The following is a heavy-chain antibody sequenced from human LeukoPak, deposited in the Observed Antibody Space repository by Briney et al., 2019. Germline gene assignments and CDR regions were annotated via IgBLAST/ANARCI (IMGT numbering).Heavy chain of an antibody. CDR1: GGSISSYY. CDR2: IYYSGST. V-gene: IGHV4-59*01. CDR3: ARPYSSNWYGAFDI. Sequence: SETLSLTCTVSGGSISSYYWSWIRQPPGKGLEWIGYIYYSGSTNYNPSLKSRVTISVDTSKNQLSLKLSSVTAADTAVYYCARPYSSNWYGAFDIWGQGTMVTVSS. J-gene: IGHJ3*02. D-gene: IGHD6-13*01.